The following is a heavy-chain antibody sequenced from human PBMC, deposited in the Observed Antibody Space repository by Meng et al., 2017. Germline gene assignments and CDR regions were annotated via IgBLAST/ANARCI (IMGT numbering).Heavy chain of an antibody. D-gene: IGHD2-21*02. CDR3: ARGYTHIVVVTAIRAWFDP. V-gene: IGHV1-46*01. J-gene: IGHJ5*02. Sequence: ASVKVSCKASGYTFTSYYMHWVRQAPGQGLEWMGIINPSGGSTSYAQKFQGRVTMTGDTSTSTVYMELSSLRSEDTAVYYCARGYTHIVVVTAIRAWFDPWGQGTLVTVSS. CDR2: INPSGGST. CDR1: GYTFTSYY.